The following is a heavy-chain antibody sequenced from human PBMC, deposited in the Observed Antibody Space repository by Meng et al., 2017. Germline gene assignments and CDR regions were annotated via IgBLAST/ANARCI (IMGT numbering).Heavy chain of an antibody. J-gene: IGHJ5*02. CDR2: IKPDGTMT. V-gene: IGHV3-74*01. Sequence: VQLVEAGGGLVQPGGSLRLPCTAAGFTFRNYWMHWVRQAPGKGLVWVSRIKPDGTMTVYADSVKGRFTISRDNAKNTLYLQMNSLRSDDTAVYYCARSDWFDPWGQGTLVTVSS. CDR3: ARSDWFDP. CDR1: GFTFRNYW.